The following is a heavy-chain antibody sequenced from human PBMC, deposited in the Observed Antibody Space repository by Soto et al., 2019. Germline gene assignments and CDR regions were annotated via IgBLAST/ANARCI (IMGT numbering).Heavy chain of an antibody. V-gene: IGHV4-34*01. CDR2: INHSGST. Sequence: QVQLQQWGAGLLKPSETLSLPCAVYGGSFSGYYWSWIRQPPGEGLEWIGEINHSGSTNYNPSLKSRVTISVDTSKNQFSLKLSSVTAADTAVYYCARRFYFTINVAFDPWGQGTLVTVSS. D-gene: IGHD3-3*01. J-gene: IGHJ5*02. CDR3: ARRFYFTINVAFDP. CDR1: GGSFSGYY.